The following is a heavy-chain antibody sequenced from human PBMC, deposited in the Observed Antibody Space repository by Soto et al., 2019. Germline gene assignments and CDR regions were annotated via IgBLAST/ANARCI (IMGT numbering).Heavy chain of an antibody. D-gene: IGHD2-15*01. CDR3: ARSGGTYGTLDY. Sequence: ASVKLSCKAPGYTFTGYAIGWVRQAPGQGLEWMGWINPYNGNTNYAQKLQGRVTMTTDTSTSTAYMELRSLRSDDTAVYYCARSGGTYGTLDYWGEGTLVTVSS. J-gene: IGHJ4*02. CDR2: INPYNGNT. V-gene: IGHV1-18*01. CDR1: GYTFTGYA.